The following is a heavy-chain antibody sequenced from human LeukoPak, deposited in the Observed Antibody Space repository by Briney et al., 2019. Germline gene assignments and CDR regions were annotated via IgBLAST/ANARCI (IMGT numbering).Heavy chain of an antibody. D-gene: IGHD2-2*01. CDR3: ARHLAPDRGDWFDP. Sequence: PSETLSLTCTVSGGSISSSSYYWGWIRQPPGKGLEWIGSIYYSGSTYYNPSLKSRVTISVDTSKNQFSLKPSSVTAADTAVYYCARHLAPDRGDWFDPWGQGTLVTVSS. CDR2: IYYSGST. CDR1: GGSISSSSYY. J-gene: IGHJ5*02. V-gene: IGHV4-39*01.